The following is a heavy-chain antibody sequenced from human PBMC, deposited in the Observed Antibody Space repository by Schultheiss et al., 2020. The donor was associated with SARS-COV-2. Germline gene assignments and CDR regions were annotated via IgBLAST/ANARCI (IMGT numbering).Heavy chain of an antibody. V-gene: IGHV4-4*07. CDR3: ARDWGLSGSYLGIGWFDP. CDR1: GGSISSYY. J-gene: IGHJ5*02. Sequence: SETLSLTCTVSGGSISSYYWTWIRQPAGKGLEWIGRVYTRGSTNYNPSLKSRVTMSVDTSKNQFSLKLSSVTAADTAVYYCARDWGLSGSYLGIGWFDPWGQGSLVTVSS. D-gene: IGHD1-26*01. CDR2: VYTRGST.